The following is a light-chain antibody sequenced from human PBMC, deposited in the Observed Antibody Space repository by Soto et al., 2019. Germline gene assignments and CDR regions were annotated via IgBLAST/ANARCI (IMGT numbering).Light chain of an antibody. Sequence: EIVLTQSPGTLSLSPGERATLSCRASQSISSSYLAWYQQKPGQAPRLLIYGASSTATGIPDRFSGSGSGTDFTLTISRLEPEEFAVYYCQQYASSPTFGGGTKVEIK. CDR2: GAS. CDR3: QQYASSPT. V-gene: IGKV3-20*01. J-gene: IGKJ4*01. CDR1: QSISSSY.